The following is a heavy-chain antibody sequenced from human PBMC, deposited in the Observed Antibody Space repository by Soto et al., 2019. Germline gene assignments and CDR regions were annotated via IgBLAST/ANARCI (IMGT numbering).Heavy chain of an antibody. CDR2: IYYSGSA. J-gene: IGHJ6*02. CDR3: ARGRGSSSSQGMDV. CDR1: GGSISSGAYY. Sequence: SETLSLTCTVSGGSISSGAYYWSWIRQPPGKGLEWIGYIYYSGSAYYNPSLKSRVTISVDTSKNQFSLKLTSVTAADTAVYYCARGRGSSSSQGMDVWGQGTTVTVSS. V-gene: IGHV4-30-4*01. D-gene: IGHD6-6*01.